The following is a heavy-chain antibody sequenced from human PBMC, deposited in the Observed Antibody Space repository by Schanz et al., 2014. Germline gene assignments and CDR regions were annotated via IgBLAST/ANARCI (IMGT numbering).Heavy chain of an antibody. V-gene: IGHV3-30*19. CDR2: IWSDGSTK. CDR3: ARDRGYCSGGSCLTFDY. Sequence: QVQLVESGGGVVQPGGSLRLSCAASGFAFSVYGMHWVRQAPGKGPEWVAVIWSDGSTKYYADSVKGRFTISRDNSKNTLYLQMNTLRAEDTAVYYCARDRGYCSGGSCLTFDYWGQGTLVTVSS. D-gene: IGHD2-15*01. J-gene: IGHJ4*02. CDR1: GFAFSVYG.